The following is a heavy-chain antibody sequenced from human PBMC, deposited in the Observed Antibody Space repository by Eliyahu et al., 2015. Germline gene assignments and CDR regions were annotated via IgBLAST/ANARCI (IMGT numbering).Heavy chain of an antibody. CDR3: AKVGVPGYYYYYYMDV. CDR2: ISYDGSNK. CDR1: GFTFSSYG. J-gene: IGHJ6*03. V-gene: IGHV3-30*18. Sequence: QVQLVESGGGVVQPGRSLRLSCAASGFTFSSYGMHWVRQAPGKGLEWVAVISYDGSNKYYADSVKGRFTISRDNSKNTLYLQMNSLRAEDTAVYYCAKVGVPGYYYYYYMDVWGKGTTVTVSS. D-gene: IGHD2-2*01.